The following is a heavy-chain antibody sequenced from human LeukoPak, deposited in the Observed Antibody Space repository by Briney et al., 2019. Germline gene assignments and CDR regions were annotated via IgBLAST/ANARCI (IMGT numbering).Heavy chain of an antibody. Sequence: PSETLSLTCTVSGGSINTPNYYWGWSRQTPGKGLDGIGKIFYSGGTDYTPSLTSRITISLDTSKNQFSLSLISLTATATAVYYCAKDGHIGPWGKGTLDTVSS. D-gene: IGHD2-21*01. CDR2: IFYSGGT. CDR3: AKDGHIGP. V-gene: IGHV4-39*07. J-gene: IGHJ4*02. CDR1: GGSINTPNYY.